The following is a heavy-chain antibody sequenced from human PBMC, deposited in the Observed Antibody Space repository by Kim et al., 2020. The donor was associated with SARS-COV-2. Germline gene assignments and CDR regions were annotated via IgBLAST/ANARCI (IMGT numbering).Heavy chain of an antibody. J-gene: IGHJ6*02. CDR1: GYTLTELS. D-gene: IGHD3-22*01. V-gene: IGHV1-24*01. CDR2: FDPEDGET. Sequence: ASVKVSCKVSGYTLTELSMHWVRQAPGKGLEWMGGFDPEDGETIYAQKFQGRVTMTEDTSTDTAYMELSSLRSEDTAVYYCATSAMIVPERAHYGMDVWGQGTTVTVSS. CDR3: ATSAMIVPERAHYGMDV.